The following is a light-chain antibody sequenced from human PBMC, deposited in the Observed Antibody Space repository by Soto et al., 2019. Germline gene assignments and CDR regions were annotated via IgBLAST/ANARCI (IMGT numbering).Light chain of an antibody. CDR1: NSDIGGYDF. V-gene: IGLV2-14*01. Sequence: QSALTQPAFVSESLGQSITISCTGTNSDIGGYDFVYWYQQHPGTTPKLLIYEVSRRPSGVSNRFSGSRSGNTASLAISGLQYEEDADFYCAAWYDSLKGCVFGTGTKLTVL. CDR2: EVS. CDR3: AAWYDSLKGCV. J-gene: IGLJ1*01.